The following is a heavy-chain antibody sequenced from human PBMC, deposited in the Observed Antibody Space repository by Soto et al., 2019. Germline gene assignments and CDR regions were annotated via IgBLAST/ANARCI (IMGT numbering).Heavy chain of an antibody. V-gene: IGHV1-69*13. CDR3: ARAPGEVATITGDTGVYYYYGMDV. Sequence: ASVKVSCKASGGTFSSYAISWVRQAPGQGLEWMGGIIPIFGTANYAQKFQGRVTITADESTSTAYMELSSLRSEDTAVYYCARAPGEVATITGDTGVYYYYGMDVWGQGTTVTVSS. CDR1: GGTFSSYA. D-gene: IGHD5-12*01. CDR2: IIPIFGTA. J-gene: IGHJ6*02.